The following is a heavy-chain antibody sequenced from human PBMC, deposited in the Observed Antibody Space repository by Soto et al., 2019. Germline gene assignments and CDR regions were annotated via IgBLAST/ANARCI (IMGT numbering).Heavy chain of an antibody. CDR2: IYYSGST. Sequence: QVQMQESGPGLVKPSQTLSLTCTVSGGSISSGGYFWNWIRQHPGKGLEWIGYIYYSGSTYYNPSLKSRVTMSVDTSKNQFSLKLSSVTAADTAVYYCARLVGELRYFVWANGGLDFWGQGTTVTVSS. J-gene: IGHJ6*02. V-gene: IGHV4-31*03. CDR1: GGSISSGGYF. D-gene: IGHD3-9*01. CDR3: ARLVGELRYFVWANGGLDF.